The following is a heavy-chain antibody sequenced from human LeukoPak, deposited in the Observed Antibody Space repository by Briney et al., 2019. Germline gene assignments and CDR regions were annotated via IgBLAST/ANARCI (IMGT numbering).Heavy chain of an antibody. V-gene: IGHV3-74*01. D-gene: IGHD4-17*01. J-gene: IGHJ2*01. Sequence: GGSLRLSCASSGFTFSGYWMHWVRQAPGMGLVWVSRITGDGISTSYADSVKGGFTISRDNDKNTLYVQMISLRAEDTAVYYCARDTGWYFDLWGRGTLVTVSS. CDR1: GFTFSGYW. CDR2: ITGDGIST. CDR3: ARDTGWYFDL.